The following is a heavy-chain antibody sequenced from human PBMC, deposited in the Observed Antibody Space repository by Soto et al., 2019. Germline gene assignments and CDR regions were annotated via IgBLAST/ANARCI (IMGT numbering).Heavy chain of an antibody. CDR1: GFTFSNAW. Sequence: GGSLRLSCAASGFTFSNAWMNWVRQAPGKGMEWAGRIKSKTDGGTTDYAAPAKGRFTISRDDSKNTLYLQKNSMITGDTAVYYCTTYIRSPMVRGAGGMDVWGQGTTVAVSS. V-gene: IGHV3-15*07. J-gene: IGHJ6*02. CDR3: TTYIRSPMVRGAGGMDV. CDR2: IKSKTDGGTT. D-gene: IGHD3-10*01.